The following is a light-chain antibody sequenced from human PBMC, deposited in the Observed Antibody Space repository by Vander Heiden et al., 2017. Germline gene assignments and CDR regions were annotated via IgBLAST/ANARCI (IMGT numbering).Light chain of an antibody. J-gene: IGKJ2*01. CDR1: QSLLYGFNDKNS. CDR2: WAS. V-gene: IGKV4-1*01. Sequence: DIILTQSPDSLAVSLGERATINCKSSQSLLYGFNDKNSLAWYQQKPGQPPRLLIFWASTRESGVPDRFSGSGSGTDFTLTINSLQAEDVAVYYCQQCYATPYTFGQGTKLEIK. CDR3: QQCYATPYT.